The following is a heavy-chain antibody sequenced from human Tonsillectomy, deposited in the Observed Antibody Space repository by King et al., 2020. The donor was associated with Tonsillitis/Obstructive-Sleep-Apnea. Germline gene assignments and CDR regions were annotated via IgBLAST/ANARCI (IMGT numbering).Heavy chain of an antibody. J-gene: IGHJ4*02. V-gene: IGHV3-66*01. CDR3: ARGGSGGPGLFDY. CDR2: IYSGGST. D-gene: IGHD6-19*01. CDR1: GFTVSSNY. Sequence: VQLVESGGGLVQPGGSLRLSCAASGFTVSSNYMSWVRQAPGKGLEWVSVIYSGGSTYYADSVKGRFTISRDNSKNTLYLQMNSLSAEDTAVYYCARGGSGGPGLFDYWGQGTLVTVSS.